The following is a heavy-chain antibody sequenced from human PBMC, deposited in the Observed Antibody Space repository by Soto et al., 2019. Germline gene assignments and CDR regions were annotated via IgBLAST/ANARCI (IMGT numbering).Heavy chain of an antibody. J-gene: IGHJ6*02. Sequence: GASVKVSCKASGYTFTGYYMHWVRQAPGQGLEWMGWINPNSGGTNYAQKFQGWVTMTRDTSISTAYMELSRLRSDDTAVYYCARDLIHYDILTGTAVTSRGMDVWGQGTTVTVSS. CDR1: GYTFTGYY. D-gene: IGHD3-9*01. V-gene: IGHV1-2*04. CDR2: INPNSGGT. CDR3: ARDLIHYDILTGTAVTSRGMDV.